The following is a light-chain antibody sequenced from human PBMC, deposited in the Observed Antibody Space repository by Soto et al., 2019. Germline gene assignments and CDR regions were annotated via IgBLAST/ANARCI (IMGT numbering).Light chain of an antibody. V-gene: IGKV1-33*01. CDR3: HQYDNLSQT. CDR1: HDIRDH. Sequence: IQRTQFPSSLSSSVGDRVTLTCQASHDIRDHLNWYQQKPGKPPKLLIYDASNLQTGVPSRFSGSGSGTDFTFTISSLQPEDIATYFCHQYDNLSQTFGPGTKVDIK. CDR2: DAS. J-gene: IGKJ3*01.